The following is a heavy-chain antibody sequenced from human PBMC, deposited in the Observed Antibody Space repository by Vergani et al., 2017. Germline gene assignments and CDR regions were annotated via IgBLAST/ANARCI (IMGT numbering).Heavy chain of an antibody. D-gene: IGHD2-21*01. CDR2: ISGQNFRT. CDR1: GSPFTAHG. CDR3: AELYGDDGFSPF. J-gene: IGHJ4*02. Sequence: ELQLLESGGGSAQPGESLRLSCVAPGSPFTAHGLNWVRQAPGKGLEWVSGISGQNFRTHYADSVKGLFTISRDDSKNTVYLQINSLRAEDTAFYYCAELYGDDGFSPFWGQGTLVTVSS. V-gene: IGHV3-23*01.